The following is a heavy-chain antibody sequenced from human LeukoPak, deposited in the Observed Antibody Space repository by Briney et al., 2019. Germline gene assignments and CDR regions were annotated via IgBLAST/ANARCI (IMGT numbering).Heavy chain of an antibody. CDR1: GGSITNGYN. D-gene: IGHD5-24*01. V-gene: IGHV4-31*03. Sequence: SQTLSLTCTVSGGSITNGYNWSWIRQLPGKGLEWLGYIYYTGSTYYNPSLESRVTISVDTSKTQFSLKLTSVTAADTAVYYCARSGQLSRTDYWGQGTLVTVSS. J-gene: IGHJ4*02. CDR2: IYYTGST. CDR3: ARSGQLSRTDY.